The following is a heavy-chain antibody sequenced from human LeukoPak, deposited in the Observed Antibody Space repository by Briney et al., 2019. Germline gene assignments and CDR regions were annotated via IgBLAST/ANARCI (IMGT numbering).Heavy chain of an antibody. CDR2: IIPIFGTA. CDR3: ARGTGSSGWYEEIEY. V-gene: IGHV1-69*05. Sequence: SLKVSCKASGGTFSSYAISWVRQAPGQGLEWMGEIIPIFGTANYAQKVQGRVTITTDKSTSPSYMELSSLRSEETAVYYCARGTGSSGWYEEIEYWGQGTLVTVSS. J-gene: IGHJ4*02. D-gene: IGHD6-19*01. CDR1: GGTFSSYA.